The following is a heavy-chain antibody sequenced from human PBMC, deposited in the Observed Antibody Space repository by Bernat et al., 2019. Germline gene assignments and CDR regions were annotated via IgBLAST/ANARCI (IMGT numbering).Heavy chain of an antibody. J-gene: IGHJ4*02. Sequence: EVQLVESGGGLVQPGGSLRLSCAASGFTVSSNYMSWVRQAPGKGLEWVSVIYSGGSTYYADPVKGRFTISRDNSKNTLYLQMNSLRAEDTAVYYCALGGDFWSGYPDYWGQGTLVTVSS. CDR2: IYSGGST. V-gene: IGHV3-66*01. CDR3: ALGGDFWSGYPDY. D-gene: IGHD3-3*01. CDR1: GFTVSSNY.